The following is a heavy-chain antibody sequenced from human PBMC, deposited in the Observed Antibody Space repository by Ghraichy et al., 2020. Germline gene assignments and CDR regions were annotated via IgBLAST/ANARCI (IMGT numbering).Heavy chain of an antibody. V-gene: IGHV4-31*03. CDR1: GGSISSGGYY. CDR3: ARSDRRRVSRAAFDI. D-gene: IGHD1-14*01. Sequence: SETLSLTCTVSGGSISSGGYYWSWIRQHPGKGLEWIGYIYYSGSTYYNPSLKSRVTISVDTSKNQFSLKLSSVTAADTAVYYCARSDRRRVSRAAFDIWGQGTMVTVSS. J-gene: IGHJ3*02. CDR2: IYYSGST.